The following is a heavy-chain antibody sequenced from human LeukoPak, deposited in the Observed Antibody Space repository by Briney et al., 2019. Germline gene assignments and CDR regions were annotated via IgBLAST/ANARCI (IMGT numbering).Heavy chain of an antibody. CDR2: IKPDGTTK. D-gene: IGHD6-13*01. Sequence: PGGSLRLSCAASGFTFSSYDMNWVRQAPGKGLEWVANIKPDGTTKFYVDSVKGRFTISRDNALNSLYLQMNSLRAEDTAIYYCARSIPYGTTWYGRSDYWGQGTLVTVSS. V-gene: IGHV3-7*03. CDR3: ARSIPYGTTWYGRSDY. J-gene: IGHJ4*02. CDR1: GFTFSSYD.